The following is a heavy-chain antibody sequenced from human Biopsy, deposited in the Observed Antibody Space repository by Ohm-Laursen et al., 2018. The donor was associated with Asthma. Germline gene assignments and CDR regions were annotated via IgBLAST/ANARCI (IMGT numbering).Heavy chain of an antibody. J-gene: IGHJ6*02. Sequence: GSSVKVSCKTPGGTFSNFAISWVRQAPGQGLEWLGGIMTVFGTTNYAQKFQGRVTITADESTSTAYMEVTSLRSEDTATYYCARCQVGYSSGWSLLLKKIYYSGMDVWGQGTAATVSS. CDR2: IMTVFGTT. CDR3: ARCQVGYSSGWSLLLKKIYYSGMDV. CDR1: GGTFSNFA. D-gene: IGHD6-19*01. V-gene: IGHV1-69*01.